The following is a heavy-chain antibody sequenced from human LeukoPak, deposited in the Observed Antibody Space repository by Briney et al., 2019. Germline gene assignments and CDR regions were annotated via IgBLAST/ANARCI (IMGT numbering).Heavy chain of an antibody. J-gene: IGHJ6*03. Sequence: ASVKVSCKASGYTFTGYYMHWVRQAPGQGLEWMGWINPNSGGTNYAQKFQGRVTMTRDTSISTAYMELSRLRSDDTAVYYCARTPRYFDWLLSSNYYYMDVWGKGTTVTVSS. D-gene: IGHD3-9*01. CDR3: ARTPRYFDWLLSSNYYYMDV. V-gene: IGHV1-2*02. CDR1: GYTFTGYY. CDR2: INPNSGGT.